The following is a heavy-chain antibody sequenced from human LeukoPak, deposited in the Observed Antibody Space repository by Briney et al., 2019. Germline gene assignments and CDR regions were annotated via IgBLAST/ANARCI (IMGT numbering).Heavy chain of an antibody. CDR3: AKDEGYYDSSGYWRD. V-gene: IGHV3-23*01. D-gene: IGHD3-22*01. J-gene: IGHJ4*02. CDR2: ISGSGYRT. CDR1: GFTFSSYA. Sequence: GGSLRLSCAASGFTFSSYALSWVRQAPGKGLEWVSAISGSGYRTDYVDSVKGRFTISRDCSKNTVYLQMNSLRAEDTAVYYCAKDEGYYDSSGYWRDWGQGTLVTVSS.